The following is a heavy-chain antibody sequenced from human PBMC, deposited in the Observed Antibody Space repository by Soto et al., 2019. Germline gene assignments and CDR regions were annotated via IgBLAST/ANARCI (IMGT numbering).Heavy chain of an antibody. CDR1: GGSLGGSGYY. D-gene: IGHD6-13*01. CDR2: IYYSGNT. V-gene: IGHV4-39*01. Sequence: SETLSLTCTVSGGSLGGSGYYWGWIRQSPGKGLEWIGNIYYSGNTFYNPSLKSRVTISVDTSKNQIYLHLSAVTAADTAIFYCASIAAPGTTHFDFWGQGTLVTVSS. J-gene: IGHJ4*02. CDR3: ASIAAPGTTHFDF.